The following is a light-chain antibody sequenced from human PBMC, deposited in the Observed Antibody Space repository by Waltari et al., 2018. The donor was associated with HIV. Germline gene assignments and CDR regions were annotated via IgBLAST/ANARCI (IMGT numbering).Light chain of an antibody. CDR3: MQALETPT. V-gene: IGKV2-28*01. CDR2: LGS. Sequence: ISCRSSQSLLHRNGFHYLDWYLQKPGQSPQLLIYLGSNRASGVPDRFSGSGSGTDFTLKISRVEAEDVGVYYCMQALETPTFGGGTKVEI. CDR1: QSLLHRNGFHY. J-gene: IGKJ4*01.